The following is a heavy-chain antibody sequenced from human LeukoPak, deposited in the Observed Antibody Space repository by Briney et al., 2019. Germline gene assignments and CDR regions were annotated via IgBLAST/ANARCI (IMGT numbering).Heavy chain of an antibody. Sequence: ASVKVSCKVSGYTLTELSMHWVRQAPGKGLEWMGGFDPEDGETIYAQKFQGRVTMTEDTSTDTAYMELSGLRSEDTAVYYCARGRTDYYDSSASFPALGYWGQGTLVTVSS. V-gene: IGHV1-24*01. CDR1: GYTLTELS. CDR3: ARGRTDYYDSSASFPALGY. CDR2: FDPEDGET. J-gene: IGHJ4*02. D-gene: IGHD3-22*01.